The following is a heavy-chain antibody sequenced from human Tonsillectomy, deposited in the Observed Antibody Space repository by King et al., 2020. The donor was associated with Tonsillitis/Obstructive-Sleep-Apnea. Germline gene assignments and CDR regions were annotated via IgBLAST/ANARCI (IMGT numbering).Heavy chain of an antibody. CDR2: ISSSSSYI. CDR1: GFTFSSYS. CDR3: APYCSSTSCYTGY. D-gene: IGHD2-2*02. Sequence: VQLVESGGGLVKPGGSLRLSCAASGFTFSSYSMNWVRQAPGKGLEWVSSISSSSSYIYYADSVKGRFTISRDNAKNSLYLQMNSLRAEDTAVYYCAPYCSSTSCYTGYWGQGTLVTVSS. J-gene: IGHJ4*02. V-gene: IGHV3-21*01.